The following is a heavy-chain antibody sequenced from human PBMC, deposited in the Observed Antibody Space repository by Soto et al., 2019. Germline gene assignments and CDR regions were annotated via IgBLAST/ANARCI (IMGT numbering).Heavy chain of an antibody. CDR3: AREGVSSRWYNHYGMDV. Sequence: TLSLTCTVSGGSISSYYWSWIRQPPGKGLEWIGYIYYSGSTNYNPSLKSRVTISVDTSKNQFSLKLSSVTAADTAVYYCAREGVSSRWYNHYGMDVWAQRTTVTVSS. V-gene: IGHV4-59*01. J-gene: IGHJ6*02. D-gene: IGHD6-13*01. CDR2: IYYSGST. CDR1: GGSISSYY.